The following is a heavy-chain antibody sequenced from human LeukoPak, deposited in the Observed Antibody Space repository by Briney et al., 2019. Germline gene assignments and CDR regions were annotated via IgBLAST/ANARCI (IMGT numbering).Heavy chain of an antibody. CDR2: IWYDGSNK. Sequence: PGGSLRLSCAASGFTFSSYGMHWVRQAPGKGLEWVAVIWYDGSNKYYADSVKGRFTISRDNSKNTLYLQMNSLRAEDTAVYYCARVVVVPAPSLREDLFDIGAQGKRAPVS. CDR3: ARVVVVPAPSLREDLFDI. J-gene: IGHJ3*02. V-gene: IGHV3-33*01. CDR1: GFTFSSYG. D-gene: IGHD2-21*02.